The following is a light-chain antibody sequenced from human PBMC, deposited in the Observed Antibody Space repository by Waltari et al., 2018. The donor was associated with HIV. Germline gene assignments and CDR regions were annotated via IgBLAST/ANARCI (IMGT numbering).Light chain of an antibody. V-gene: IGLV2-23*03. Sequence: QSALTQPASVSGSPGQSITIPFTGPNSDVGSYNLVSWYQQHPGKAPKLMIYEGSKRPSGVSNRFSGSKSGNTASLTISGLQAEDEADYYCCSYAGSNTFVFGTGTKVTVL. CDR3: CSYAGSNTFV. J-gene: IGLJ1*01. CDR2: EGS. CDR1: NSDVGSYNL.